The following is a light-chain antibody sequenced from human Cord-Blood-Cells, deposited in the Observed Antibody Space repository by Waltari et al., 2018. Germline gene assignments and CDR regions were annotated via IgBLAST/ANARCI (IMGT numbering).Light chain of an antibody. CDR2: WAS. CDR1: QSVLYSSNNKNY. Sequence: DIVMTQSPDSLAVSPGERATINCKSSQSVLYSSNNKNYLAWYQQKPGQPPKLLIYWASTRESGVPDRFSGSGSGTDFTLTISSLQAEDVAVYYCQQYYTRITFGPGTKVDIK. CDR3: QQYYTRIT. V-gene: IGKV4-1*01. J-gene: IGKJ3*01.